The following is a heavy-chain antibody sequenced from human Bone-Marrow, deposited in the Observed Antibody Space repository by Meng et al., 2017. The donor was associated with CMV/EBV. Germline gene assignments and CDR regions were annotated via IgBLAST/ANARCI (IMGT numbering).Heavy chain of an antibody. CDR3: ARDRIHDAFDI. D-gene: IGHD2-21*01. Sequence: SVKVSCKASGGTFSTYSITWVRQAPGQGLEWVGGIIPILGIANYAQKFQGRVTITADKSTSTAYMELSSLRSEDTAVYYCARDRIHDAFDIWGQGTMVTFSS. CDR1: GGTFSTYS. J-gene: IGHJ3*02. V-gene: IGHV1-69*10. CDR2: IIPILGIA.